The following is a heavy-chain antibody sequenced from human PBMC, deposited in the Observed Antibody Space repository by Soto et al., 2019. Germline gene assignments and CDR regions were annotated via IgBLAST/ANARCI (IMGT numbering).Heavy chain of an antibody. CDR2: IYYSGST. CDR3: ASSYYYSPISIFY. V-gene: IGHV4-30-4*01. J-gene: IGHJ4*02. D-gene: IGHD3-22*01. Sequence: SETLSLTCTVSGGSISSGDYYWSWIRQPPGKGLEWIGYIYYSGSTYYNPSLKSRVTISVDTSKNKLSLKLSSVTAADTAVYFCASSYYYSPISIFYWGQGTLVTVSS. CDR1: GGSISSGDYY.